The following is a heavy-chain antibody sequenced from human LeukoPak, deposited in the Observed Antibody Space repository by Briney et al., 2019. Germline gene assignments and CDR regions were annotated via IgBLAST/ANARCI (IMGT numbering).Heavy chain of an antibody. V-gene: IGHV1-18*01. J-gene: IGHJ4*02. CDR3: ARDLGTIFGVFHDY. D-gene: IGHD3-3*01. CDR2: ISAYNGNT. Sequence: GASVKVSCKPSGYTFTSYGISWVRQAPGQGLEWMGWISAYNGNTNYAQKLQGRVTMTTDTSTSTAYMELRSLRSDDTAVYYCARDLGTIFGVFHDYWGQGTLVTVSS. CDR1: GYTFTSYG.